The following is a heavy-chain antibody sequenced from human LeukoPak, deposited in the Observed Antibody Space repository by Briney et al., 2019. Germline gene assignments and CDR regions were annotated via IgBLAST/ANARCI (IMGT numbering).Heavy chain of an antibody. Sequence: SETLSLTCTVSGGSISSYYWSWIRQPPGKGLEWIGYIYYSGSTNYNPSLKSRVTISVDTSKNQFSLKLSSMTAADTAVYYCARVSSTGTTRYYYYGMDVWGQGTTVTVSS. J-gene: IGHJ6*02. D-gene: IGHD1-1*01. CDR3: ARVSSTGTTRYYYYGMDV. V-gene: IGHV4-59*01. CDR2: IYYSGST. CDR1: GGSISSYY.